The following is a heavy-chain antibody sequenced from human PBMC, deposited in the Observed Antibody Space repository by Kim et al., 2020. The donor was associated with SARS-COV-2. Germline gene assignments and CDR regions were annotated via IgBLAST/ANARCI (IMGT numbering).Heavy chain of an antibody. V-gene: IGHV4-34*01. J-gene: IGHJ4*02. Sequence: YNPSLKSRVTISVDTSKNQFSLKLSSVTAADTAVYYWARDREWLRTRLDYWGQGTLVTVSS. D-gene: IGHD5-12*01. CDR3: ARDREWLRTRLDY.